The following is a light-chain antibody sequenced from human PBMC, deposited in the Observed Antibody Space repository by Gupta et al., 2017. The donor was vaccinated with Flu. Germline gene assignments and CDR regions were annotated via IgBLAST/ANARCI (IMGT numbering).Light chain of an antibody. CDR2: VEGSGFY. Sequence: QTVPTQSSSASASLGSSVKLTCTLSSGHRTYTIAWHQQQPGEAPRYLMKVEGSGFYNKGSGVPDRFSGSSSGADRYIXIXNLQSEXEADYYCENWESKIVLFGGGTKLTVL. J-gene: IGLJ2*01. CDR3: ENWESKIVL. CDR1: SGHRTYT. V-gene: IGLV4-60*03.